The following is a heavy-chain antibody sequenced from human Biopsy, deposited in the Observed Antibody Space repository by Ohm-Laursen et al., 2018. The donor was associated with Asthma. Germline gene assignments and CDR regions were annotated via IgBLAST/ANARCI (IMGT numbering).Heavy chain of an antibody. CDR1: GGYLTGHY. D-gene: IGHD1-20*01. V-gene: IGHV4-34*01. J-gene: IGHJ5*02. Sequence: TLSLTCAIYGGYLTGHYWDWIRQPPGKGLEWIGEIDQSGYTNYNPSLKSRVTISTDTSKNQFHLNLSSVTAADTAVYFCARAAITGIRGWFDPWGQGTQVTVSS. CDR3: ARAAITGIRGWFDP. CDR2: IDQSGYT.